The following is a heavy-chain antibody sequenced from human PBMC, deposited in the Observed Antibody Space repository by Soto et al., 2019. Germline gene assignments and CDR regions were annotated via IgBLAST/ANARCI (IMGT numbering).Heavy chain of an antibody. D-gene: IGHD2-8*01. V-gene: IGHV4-59*12. CDR3: ARVPVVLMVYAILSVGMDV. J-gene: IGHJ6*02. CDR2: IYYSGST. CDR1: GGSISSYY. Sequence: SETLSLTCTVSGGSISSYYWSWIRQPPGKGLEWIGYIYYSGSTNYNPSLKSRVTISVDTSKNQFSLKLSSVTAADTAVYYCARVPVVLMVYAILSVGMDVWGQGTTVTVSS.